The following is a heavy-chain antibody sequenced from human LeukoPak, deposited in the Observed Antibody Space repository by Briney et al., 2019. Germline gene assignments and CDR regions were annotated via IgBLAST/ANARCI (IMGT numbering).Heavy chain of an antibody. CDR2: ISSSASSI. J-gene: IGHJ4*02. D-gene: IGHD3-10*01. CDR3: ARDWGVGRRDY. Sequence: GGSLRLSCAASGFTFSDYYMSWIRQAPGKGLEWVSEISSSASSIYYADSVKGRFTISSDNVKNSLYLQMNSLRAEDTAVYYCARDWGVGRRDYWGQGTLVTVSS. CDR1: GFTFSDYY. V-gene: IGHV3-11*01.